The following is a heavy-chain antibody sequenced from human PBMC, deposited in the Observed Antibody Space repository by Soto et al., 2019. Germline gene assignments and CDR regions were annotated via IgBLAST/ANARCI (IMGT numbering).Heavy chain of an antibody. CDR3: ASHSYYYDSSGLTAFDI. V-gene: IGHV3-53*01. J-gene: IGHJ3*02. CDR2: IYSGGST. Sequence: PGGSLRLSCASSWFTVSSNYMSWVRQAPGKGLEWVSVIYSGGSTYYADSVKGRFTISRDNSKNTLYLQMNSLRAEDTAVYYCASHSYYYDSSGLTAFDIWGQGTMVTVSS. CDR1: WFTVSSNY. D-gene: IGHD3-22*01.